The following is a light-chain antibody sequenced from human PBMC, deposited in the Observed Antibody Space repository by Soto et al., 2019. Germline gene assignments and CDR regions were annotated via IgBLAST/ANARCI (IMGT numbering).Light chain of an antibody. CDR2: ENN. CDR1: SSNIGAGYE. V-gene: IGLV1-40*01. J-gene: IGLJ1*01. CDR3: QCYDSSLSGHV. Sequence: QSVLTQPPSVSEAPGQRVTISCTGSSSNIGAGYEAHWYQQVPGTAPKLLIYENNNRPSGVPDRFSGSKSGTSASLAITGLQVEDGAEYYCQCYDSSLSGHVFGTGTKVTVL.